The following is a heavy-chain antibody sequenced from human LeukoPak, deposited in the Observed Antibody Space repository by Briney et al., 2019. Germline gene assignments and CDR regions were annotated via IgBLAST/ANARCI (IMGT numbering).Heavy chain of an antibody. CDR2: ISAYNGNT. V-gene: IGHV1-18*01. CDR1: GYTFTNYG. Sequence: ASVKVSCRASGYTFTNYGISWVRQAPGQGLEWMGWISAYNGNTNYAQKLQGRVTMTTDTSTSTAYMELRSLRSDDTAVYYCARSASLGVVTAIVDYRGQGTLVTVSS. CDR3: ARSASLGVVTAIVDY. J-gene: IGHJ4*02. D-gene: IGHD2-21*02.